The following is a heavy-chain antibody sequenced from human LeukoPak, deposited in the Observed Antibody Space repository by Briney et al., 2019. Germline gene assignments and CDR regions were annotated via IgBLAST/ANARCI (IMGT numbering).Heavy chain of an antibody. Sequence: SQTLSLTCTVSGGSINSGGYYWSWIRQHPGKGLEWIAYIYYSGSTYYNPSLKSRVTISVDTSKNQFSLKLSSVTAADTAVYYCARRGVRGVPFDYWGQGTLVTVSS. CDR2: IYYSGST. D-gene: IGHD3-10*01. J-gene: IGHJ4*02. V-gene: IGHV4-31*03. CDR1: GGSINSGGYY. CDR3: ARRGVRGVPFDY.